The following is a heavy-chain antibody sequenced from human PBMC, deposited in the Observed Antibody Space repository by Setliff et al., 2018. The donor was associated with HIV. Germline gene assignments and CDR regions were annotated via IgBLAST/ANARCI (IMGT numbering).Heavy chain of an antibody. J-gene: IGHJ5*02. D-gene: IGHD6-19*01. CDR2: IHTTGSI. V-gene: IGHV4-61*09. CDR1: GGSIRTGNYY. Sequence: SETLSLTCTVSGGSIRTGNYYWNWIRQPAGKGLEWIGHIHTTGSITYNPSLRSRVTISLDTSKNQVSLSLASVTAADTALYYCARRTFGSGRFDPWGQGTPVTVSS. CDR3: ARRTFGSGRFDP.